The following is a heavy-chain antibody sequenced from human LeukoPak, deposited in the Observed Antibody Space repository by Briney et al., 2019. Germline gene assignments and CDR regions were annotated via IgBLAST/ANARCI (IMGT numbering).Heavy chain of an antibody. CDR1: IFTFSSYG. CDR3: AKDRQQLVVNYYYYMDV. V-gene: IGHV3-30*02. D-gene: IGHD6-13*01. CDR2: IQYDGSKK. Sequence: GGSLRLSCSACIFTFSSYGMHWVRQAPGKGLEWVAFIQYDGSKKYYADSVKGRFTVSRDNSKKTLYLQINSLRAEDTAVYYCAKDRQQLVVNYYYYMDVWGKGTTVTVSS. J-gene: IGHJ6*03.